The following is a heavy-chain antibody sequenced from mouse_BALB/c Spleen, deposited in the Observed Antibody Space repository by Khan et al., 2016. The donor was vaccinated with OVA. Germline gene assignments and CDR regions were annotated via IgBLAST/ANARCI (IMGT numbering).Heavy chain of an antibody. V-gene: IGHV5-6*02. Sequence: EVKLVESGGDLVKPGGSLKLSCAASGFTFSTYGMSWVRQTADRRLEWVATVSTGGSYTYYPDSVTGRFTISRDNAKNTLYLQMNSLKYEDTAMFYCTRLAYYYDSEGFAYWGQGTLVTVSA. J-gene: IGHJ3*01. CDR1: GFTFSTYG. CDR2: VSTGGSYT. D-gene: IGHD1-1*01. CDR3: TRLAYYYDSEGFAY.